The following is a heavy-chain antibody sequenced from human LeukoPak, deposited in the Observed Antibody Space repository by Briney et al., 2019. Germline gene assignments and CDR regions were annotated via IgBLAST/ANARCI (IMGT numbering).Heavy chain of an antibody. V-gene: IGHV5-51*01. D-gene: IGHD2-2*01. CDR1: GFTFDDYG. J-gene: IGHJ4*02. Sequence: KAGGSLRLSCAASGFTFDDYGMSWVRQAPGKGLEWMGIIYPGDSDTRYSPSFQGQVTISADKSISTAYLQWSSLKASDTAMYYCARSGYCSSTSCYSFDYWGQGTLVTVSS. CDR2: IYPGDSDT. CDR3: ARSGYCSSTSCYSFDY.